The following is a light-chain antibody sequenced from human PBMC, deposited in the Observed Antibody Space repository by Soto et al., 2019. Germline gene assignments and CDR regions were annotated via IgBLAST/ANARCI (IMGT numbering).Light chain of an antibody. V-gene: IGKV1-8*01. Sequence: AIRMTQSPSSFSASTGDRVTITCRASQGISSYLAWYQQKPGKAPKLLIYAASTLQSGVPSRFSGSGSGTEFTVTTGCLQSEDFATYYCQQYYSYPPTFGGGTKVEIK. CDR3: QQYYSYPPT. CDR2: AAS. J-gene: IGKJ4*01. CDR1: QGISSY.